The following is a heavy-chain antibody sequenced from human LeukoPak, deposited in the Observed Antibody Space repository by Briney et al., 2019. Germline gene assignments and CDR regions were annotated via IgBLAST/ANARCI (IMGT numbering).Heavy chain of an antibody. D-gene: IGHD3-10*01. Sequence: GGSLRLSCAASVFTFSTYAMSWVRQAPAKGLEWVSGISGSGGNTYYADSVKGRFTISRDNAKNSLYLQMNRLRGEDTAVYYCARVRKRNMVRGVISDYWGQGTLVTVSS. CDR1: VFTFSTYA. J-gene: IGHJ4*02. V-gene: IGHV3-23*01. CDR2: ISGSGGNT. CDR3: ARVRKRNMVRGVISDY.